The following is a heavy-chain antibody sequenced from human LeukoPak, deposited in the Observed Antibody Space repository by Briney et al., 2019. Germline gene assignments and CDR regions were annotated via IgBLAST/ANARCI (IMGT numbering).Heavy chain of an antibody. CDR3: AKEVGYYGLGRFPD. CDR2: ISGSAGST. D-gene: IGHD3-10*01. V-gene: IGHV3-23*01. J-gene: IGHJ4*02. CDR1: GFTFSSYS. Sequence: GGSLRLSCAASGFTFSSYSMMWVRQAPGKGLEWVAAISGSAGSTQYADAVKGRFTISRDNSKNTIHLQMDSLRADDTAVYYCAKEVGYYGLGRFPDWGQGTLVTVSS.